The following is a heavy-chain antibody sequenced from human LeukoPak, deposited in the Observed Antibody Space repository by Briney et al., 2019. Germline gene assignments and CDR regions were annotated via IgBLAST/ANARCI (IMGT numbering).Heavy chain of an antibody. V-gene: IGHV3-7*01. Sequence: GGSLRPSCAASGFTFSSYWMSWVRQDPGKGLEWVANIKQDGSEKYYVDSVKGRFTISRDNAKNSLYLQMNSLRAEDTAVYYCARDRGYYYDSSGPYYFDYWGQGTLVTVSS. D-gene: IGHD3-22*01. CDR3: ARDRGYYYDSSGPYYFDY. CDR2: IKQDGSEK. J-gene: IGHJ4*02. CDR1: GFTFSSYW.